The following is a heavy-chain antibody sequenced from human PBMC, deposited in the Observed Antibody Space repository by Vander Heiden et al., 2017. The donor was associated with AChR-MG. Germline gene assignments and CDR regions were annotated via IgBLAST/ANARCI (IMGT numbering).Heavy chain of an antibody. V-gene: IGHV1-2*05. J-gene: IGHJ3*02. CDR2: INPNSGGT. CDR3: ARTIPHYDSSGEGSRVDAFDI. Sequence: QVQLVQSGAEVKKPGASVKVSCKASGYTFTGYYMHWVRQAPGQGLEWMGRINPNSGGTNYAQKFQGRVTMTRDTSISTAYMELSRLRSDDTVVYYCARTIPHYDSSGEGSRVDAFDIWGQGTMVTVS. D-gene: IGHD3-22*01. CDR1: GYTFTGYY.